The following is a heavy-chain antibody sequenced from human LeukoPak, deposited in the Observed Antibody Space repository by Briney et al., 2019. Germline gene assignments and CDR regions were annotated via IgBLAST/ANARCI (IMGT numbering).Heavy chain of an antibody. J-gene: IGHJ1*01. CDR3: ARTEPYYDSSGYLFQH. CDR1: GYTFTGYY. CDR2: INPNSGGT. V-gene: IGHV1-2*02. D-gene: IGHD3-22*01. Sequence: ASVKVSCKASGYTFTGYYMHWVRQAPGQGLEWMGWINPNSGGTNYAQKFQGRVTMTRDTSISTAYMELSRLRSDDTAVSYCARTEPYYDSSGYLFQHWGQGTLVTVSS.